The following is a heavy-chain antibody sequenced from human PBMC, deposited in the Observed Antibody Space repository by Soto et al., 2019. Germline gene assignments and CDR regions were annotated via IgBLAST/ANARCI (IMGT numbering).Heavy chain of an antibody. CDR3: ASRGRYRTVTRVTALDS. CDR1: FGSFSVYS. Sequence: TLSLTCGVYFGSFSVYSWSWIRQSPGKGLEWIGNIDQSGISNYNPALKRRLTISVDASKRQFSLILTSVTAADTAVYYCASRGRYRTVTRVTALDSWGQVSLVTVSS. D-gene: IGHD5-18*01. CDR2: IDQSGIS. V-gene: IGHV4-34*01. J-gene: IGHJ5*01.